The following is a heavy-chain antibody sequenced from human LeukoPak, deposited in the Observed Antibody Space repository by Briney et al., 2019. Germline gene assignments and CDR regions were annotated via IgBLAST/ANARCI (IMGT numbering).Heavy chain of an antibody. J-gene: IGHJ6*03. V-gene: IGHV3-33*06. CDR2: IWYDGSNK. CDR3: AKDGDIVATNYYYYYMDV. D-gene: IGHD5-12*01. Sequence: GGSLRLSCAASGFTFSSYGMHWVRQAPGRGLGGVAVIWYDGSNKYYADSVKGRFTISRDNSENTLYLQMNSLRAEDTAVYYCAKDGDIVATNYYYYYMDVWGKGTTVTVSS. CDR1: GFTFSSYG.